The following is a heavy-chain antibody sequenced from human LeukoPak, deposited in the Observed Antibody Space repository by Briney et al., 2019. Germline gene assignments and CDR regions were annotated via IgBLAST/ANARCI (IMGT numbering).Heavy chain of an antibody. D-gene: IGHD1-26*01. Sequence: PGGSLRLSCAASGFTFSNYWMSWVRLAPGKGLEWVSYISSSGSTIYYADSVKGRFTISRDNAKNSLYLQMNSLRAEDTAVYYCARGPYSGSYSDYWGQGTLVTVSS. CDR3: ARGPYSGSYSDY. J-gene: IGHJ4*02. V-gene: IGHV3-48*01. CDR1: GFTFSNYW. CDR2: ISSSGSTI.